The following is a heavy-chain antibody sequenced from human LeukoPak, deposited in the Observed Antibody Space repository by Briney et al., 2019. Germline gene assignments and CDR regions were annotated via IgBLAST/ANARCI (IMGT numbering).Heavy chain of an antibody. CDR1: GFPFSIYW. D-gene: IGHD2-15*01. CDR2: IKPDGSDK. V-gene: IGHV3-7*01. J-gene: IGHJ4*02. Sequence: GSLRLSCAASGFPFSIYWMTWVRQAPGKGLEWVANIKPDGSDKYYVDSVKGRFTISRDNAKTSVYLQMNSLTGADMAVYYCVRDNPRCCGVVPANIDDFWGQGTLVTDSS. CDR3: VRDNPRCCGVVPANIDDF.